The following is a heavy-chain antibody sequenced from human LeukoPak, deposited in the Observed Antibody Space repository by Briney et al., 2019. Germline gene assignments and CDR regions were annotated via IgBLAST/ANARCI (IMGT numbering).Heavy chain of an antibody. D-gene: IGHD3-10*01. V-gene: IGHV3-30*04. CDR2: ISYDGSNK. CDR1: GFTFSSYA. J-gene: IGHJ4*02. Sequence: GGSLRLSCAASGFTFSSYAMHWVRQAPGKGLEWVAVISYDGSNKYYADSVKGRFTISRDNSKNSLYLQMNSLRAEDTAVYYCARDYYGSGSYREYYFDYWGQGTLVTVSS. CDR3: ARDYYGSGSYREYYFDY.